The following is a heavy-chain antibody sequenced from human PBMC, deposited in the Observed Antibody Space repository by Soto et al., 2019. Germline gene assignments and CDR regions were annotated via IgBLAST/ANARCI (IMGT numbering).Heavy chain of an antibody. J-gene: IGHJ4*02. V-gene: IGHV4-39*07. CDR3: ARVQRFGNHFDY. D-gene: IGHD3-10*01. CDR2: VYFVGNS. CDR1: GDSISSASYF. Sequence: SETLSLTCTVSGDSISSASYFWGWIRQPPGKGLEWIGSVYFVGNSYYNPSLKSRVSISVDASKNQFSLRLSSVTAADTAVYYCARVQRFGNHFDYWGQGTLVPSPQ.